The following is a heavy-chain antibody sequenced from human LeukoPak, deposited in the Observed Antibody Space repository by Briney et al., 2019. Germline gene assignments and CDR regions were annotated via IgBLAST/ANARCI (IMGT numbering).Heavy chain of an antibody. V-gene: IGHV3-15*04. CDR3: TADHPYTSGWFCFES. D-gene: IGHD6-19*01. J-gene: IGHJ4*02. Sequence: KSGGSLRLSCAVSGLRLSDASMSWVRQAPGKGLEWVGRIAGRADGGTTYYAAPVEGRFIISRDDSENTVYLQMNSLRTDETAVYFCTADHPYTSGWFCFESWGQGTLVTVSS. CDR1: GLRLSDAS. CDR2: IAGRADGGTT.